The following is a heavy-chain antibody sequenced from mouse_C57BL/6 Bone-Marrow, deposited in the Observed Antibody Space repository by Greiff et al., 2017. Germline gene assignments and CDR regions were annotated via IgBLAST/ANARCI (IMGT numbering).Heavy chain of an antibody. Sequence: EVKLQQSGPELVKPGASVKISCKASGYTFTDYYMNWVKQSHGKSLEWIGDINPNNGGTSYNQKFKGKATLTVDKSSSTAYMELRSLTSEDSAVYYCATVVVPFDYWGQGTTLTVSS. CDR3: ATVVVPFDY. V-gene: IGHV1-26*01. D-gene: IGHD1-1*01. CDR2: INPNNGGT. J-gene: IGHJ2*01. CDR1: GYTFTDYY.